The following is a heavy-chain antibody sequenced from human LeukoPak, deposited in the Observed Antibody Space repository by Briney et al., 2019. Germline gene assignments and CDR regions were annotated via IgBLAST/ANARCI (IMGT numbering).Heavy chain of an antibody. CDR1: GFTVSSSY. D-gene: IGHD5-18*01. CDR2: IYSGGST. V-gene: IGHV3-53*01. J-gene: IGHJ4*02. CDR3: AKGYNYAYEY. Sequence: PGGSLRLSWAASGFTVSSSYMSWGRQAPGKGLEWVSLIYSGGSTYYAASVKGRFTISRDNSKNTLYLQMNSLRPEDTAVYYCAKGYNYAYEYWGQGTLVTVSS.